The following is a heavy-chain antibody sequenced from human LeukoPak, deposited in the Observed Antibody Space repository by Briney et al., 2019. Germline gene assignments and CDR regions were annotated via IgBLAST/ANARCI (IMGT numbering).Heavy chain of an antibody. D-gene: IGHD3-22*01. J-gene: IGHJ3*01. CDR1: GFAFSTYE. CDR2: ISSSGSNI. CDR3: AAYYYDSSPKAV. Sequence: PGGSLRLSCAASGFAFSTYEMNWVRQAPGKGLEWFSYISSSGSNIHYADSVKGRFTSSRDNAENSLYLQMNSLRAEDTAVYYCAAYYYDSSPKAVWGQGTMVTVSS. V-gene: IGHV3-48*03.